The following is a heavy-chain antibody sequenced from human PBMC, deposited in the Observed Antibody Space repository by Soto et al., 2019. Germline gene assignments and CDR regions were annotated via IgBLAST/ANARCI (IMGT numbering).Heavy chain of an antibody. Sequence: SETLSLTCTVSGGSISSSSYYWGWIRQPPGKGLEWIGSIYYSGSTYYNPSLKSRVTISVDTSKNQFSLKLSSVTAADTAVYYCVRSSFDTYYYGSEGSWGQGTTVTVSS. D-gene: IGHD3-10*01. CDR2: IYYSGST. V-gene: IGHV4-39*01. CDR1: GGSISSSSYY. CDR3: VRSSFDTYYYGSEGS. J-gene: IGHJ6*02.